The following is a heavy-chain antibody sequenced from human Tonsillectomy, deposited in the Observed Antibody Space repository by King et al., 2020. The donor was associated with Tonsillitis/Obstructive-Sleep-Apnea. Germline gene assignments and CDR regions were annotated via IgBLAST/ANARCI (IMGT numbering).Heavy chain of an antibody. V-gene: IGHV1-69*10. J-gene: IGHJ3*02. CDR2: IIPILGIA. Sequence: VQLVQSGAEVKKPGSSVKVSCKASGGTFSSYAISWVRQAPGQGLEWMGGIIPILGIANYAQKFQGRVTITADKSTSTAYMELSSLRPEDTAGYYCARDRTSYYDFWSGYRVAFDIWGQGTMVTVSS. D-gene: IGHD3-3*01. CDR3: ARDRTSYYDFWSGYRVAFDI. CDR1: GGTFSSYA.